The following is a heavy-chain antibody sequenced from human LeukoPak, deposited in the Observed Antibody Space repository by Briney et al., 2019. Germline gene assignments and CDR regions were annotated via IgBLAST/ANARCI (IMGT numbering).Heavy chain of an antibody. CDR2: INHSGST. Sequence: SETLSLTCAVYGGSFIGFHWNWIRQPPGKGLEWIRDINHSGSTNYNPSLTSRVTISVDPSKNQFSLNLTSVTAADTAVYYCARGRYLTTSGGAAAGFLDYWGQGSLVTVPT. D-gene: IGHD6-13*01. J-gene: IGHJ4*02. V-gene: IGHV4-34*01. CDR3: ARGRYLTTSGGAAAGFLDY. CDR1: GGSFIGFH.